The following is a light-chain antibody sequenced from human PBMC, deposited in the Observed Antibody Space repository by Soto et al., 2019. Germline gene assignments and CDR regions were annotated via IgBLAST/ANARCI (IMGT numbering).Light chain of an antibody. J-gene: IGLJ2*01. CDR3: QTWGTGGVV. CDR2: LNSAGSH. V-gene: IGLV4-69*01. Sequence: QSVLTQSPSASASLGASVKLTCTLSSGHSYYAIAWHQQQPEKGPRYLMKLNSAGSHSKGDGIPDRFSGSSSGAERYLTISSLQSEDEADYYCQTWGTGGVVFGGGTKLTVL. CDR1: SGHSYYA.